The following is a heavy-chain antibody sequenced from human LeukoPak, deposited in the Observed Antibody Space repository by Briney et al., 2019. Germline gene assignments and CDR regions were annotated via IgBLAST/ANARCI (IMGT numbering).Heavy chain of an antibody. D-gene: IGHD2-15*01. CDR3: ARSCSGGSCYSNWFDP. CDR1: GGSISSSNYY. V-gene: IGHV4-61*01. J-gene: IGHJ5*02. CDR2: IYYSGST. Sequence: SETLSLTCTVSGGSISSSNYYWSWIRQPPGKGLEWIGYIYYSGSTNYNPSLKSRVTISVDTSKNQFSLKLSSVTAADTAVYYCARSCSGGSCYSNWFDPWGQGTLVTVSS.